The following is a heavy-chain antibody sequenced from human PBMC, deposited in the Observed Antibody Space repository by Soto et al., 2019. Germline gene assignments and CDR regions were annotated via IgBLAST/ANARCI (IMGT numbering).Heavy chain of an antibody. CDR2: IVVGSGNT. J-gene: IGHJ6*02. Sequence: SVKVSCKAPGFTFTSSAVQWVRQARGQRLEWIGWIVVGSGNTNYAQKFQERVTITRDMSTSTAYMELSSLRSEDTAVYYCAADLRIDGMDVWGQGTTVTVSS. V-gene: IGHV1-58*01. CDR1: GFTFTSSA. CDR3: AADLRIDGMDV. D-gene: IGHD2-15*01.